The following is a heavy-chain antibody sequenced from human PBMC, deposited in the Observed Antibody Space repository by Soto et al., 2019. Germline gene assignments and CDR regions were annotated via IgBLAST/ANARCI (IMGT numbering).Heavy chain of an antibody. J-gene: IGHJ4*02. D-gene: IGHD2-2*01. V-gene: IGHV4-4*02. Sequence: SETLSLTCAVSGGSISSSNWWSWVRQPPGKGLEWIGEIYHSESTNYNPSLKSRVTISVEKSKNQFSLKLSSVTAADTAVYYCAMGKRVVPWSAGFDYWGQGTLVTVYS. CDR2: IYHSEST. CDR1: GGSISSSNW. CDR3: AMGKRVVPWSAGFDY.